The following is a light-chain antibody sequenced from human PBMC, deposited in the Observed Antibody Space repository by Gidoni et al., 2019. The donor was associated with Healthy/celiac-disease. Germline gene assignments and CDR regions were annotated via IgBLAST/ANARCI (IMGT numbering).Light chain of an antibody. CDR1: QSVSSY. Sequence: EIVLTQSPATLSLSPGERATLSCRASQSVSSYLAWYQQKPGQAPRLLIYDASNRATGIPARFSGSGSGTDFTLTISSLEPEDFAVYYCQQRSNWPRIFTFGPGTKVISN. V-gene: IGKV3-11*01. CDR3: QQRSNWPRIFT. J-gene: IGKJ3*01. CDR2: DAS.